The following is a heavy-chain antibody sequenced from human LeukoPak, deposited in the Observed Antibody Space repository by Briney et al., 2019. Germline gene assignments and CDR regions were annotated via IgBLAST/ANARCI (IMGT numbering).Heavy chain of an antibody. J-gene: IGHJ5*02. CDR3: ARDRGTNTVTGYNWFDP. CDR2: TKGNGGST. Sequence: GGSLRLSCAASGFTFTDYAMNWVRQAPGKGLEWVASTKGNGGSTNYTDSVKDRFTISRDNSKNTVYLQMNSLRAEDTAVYYCARDRGTNTVTGYNWFDPWGQGTLVTVSS. V-gene: IGHV3-23*01. D-gene: IGHD4-11*01. CDR1: GFTFTDYA.